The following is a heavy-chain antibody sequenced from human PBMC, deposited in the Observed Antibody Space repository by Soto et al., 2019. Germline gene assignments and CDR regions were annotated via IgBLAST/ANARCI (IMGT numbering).Heavy chain of an antibody. CDR1: GLSVSNNY. D-gene: IGHD3-9*01. CDR3: ASHPGLGY. Sequence: EVQLEESGGGLVQPGGSLRLSCAASGLSVSNNYMSWVRQAPGKGLEGVSVIYSGGTTYYGDSVKGRFSISRDNSKNTLSLQMNSLRAEDTAVYYCASHPGLGYWGQGTLVTVSS. CDR2: IYSGGTT. J-gene: IGHJ4*01. V-gene: IGHV3-66*04.